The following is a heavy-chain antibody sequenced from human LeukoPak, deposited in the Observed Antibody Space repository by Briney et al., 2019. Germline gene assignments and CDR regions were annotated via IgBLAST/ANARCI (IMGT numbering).Heavy chain of an antibody. CDR3: ANPDY. Sequence: PGGSLRLSCAASGFTFKSYGMHWVRQAPGKGLEWVAFIQFDGRNKNYADSVKGRFITSRDNSKNTLYLQMNSLRAEDTAVYYCANPDYWGQGTLVTVSS. V-gene: IGHV3-30*02. J-gene: IGHJ4*02. CDR2: IQFDGRNK. CDR1: GFTFKSYG.